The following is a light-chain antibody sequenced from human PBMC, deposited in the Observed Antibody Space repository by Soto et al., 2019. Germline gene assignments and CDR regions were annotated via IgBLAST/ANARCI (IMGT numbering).Light chain of an antibody. J-gene: IGLJ1*01. V-gene: IGLV2-11*01. CDR3: CSYAGSYTHV. Sequence: QSALTQPRSVSGSPGQSVTISCTGTSSDVGGYNFVSWYQQYPGKAPKLIIYDVTKGPSGVPDRFSGSKSGNTASLTISGLQTDDGADYYCCSYAGSYTHVFGTGTKVTVL. CDR1: SSDVGGYNF. CDR2: DVT.